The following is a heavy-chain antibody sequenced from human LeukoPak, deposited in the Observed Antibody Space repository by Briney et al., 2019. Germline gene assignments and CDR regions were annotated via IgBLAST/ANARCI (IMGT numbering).Heavy chain of an antibody. CDR1: GFTFDDYA. CDR3: AKDVDGMDV. CDR2: ISWNSGSI. V-gene: IGHV3-9*01. J-gene: IGHJ6*02. Sequence: SGRSLRLSCAASGFTFDDYAMHWVRQAPGKGLEWVPGISWNSGSIGYADSVKGRFTISRDNAKNSLYLQMNSLRAEDTALYYCAKDVDGMDVWGQGTTVTVSS.